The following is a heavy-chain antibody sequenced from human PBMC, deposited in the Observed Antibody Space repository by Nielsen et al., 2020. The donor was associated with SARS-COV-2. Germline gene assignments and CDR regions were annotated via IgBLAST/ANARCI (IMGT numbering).Heavy chain of an antibody. CDR3: ASDGVVGSTNTFDV. CDR2: INFDGTGT. D-gene: IGHD1-26*01. CDR1: GFTFTAYW. Sequence: GESLKISCTASGFTFTAYWMHWVRQAPGKGLTWVSHINFDGTGTSYADSVTGRFTISRDNAKNTVYLQMNSLRAEDTAVYYCASDGVVGSTNTFDVWGQGTVVTVSS. V-gene: IGHV3-74*01. J-gene: IGHJ3*01.